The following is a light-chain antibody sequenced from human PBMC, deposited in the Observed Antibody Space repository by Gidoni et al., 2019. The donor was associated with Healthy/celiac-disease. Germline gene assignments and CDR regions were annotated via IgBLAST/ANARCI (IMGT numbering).Light chain of an antibody. V-gene: IGKV1-39*01. J-gene: IGKJ4*01. CDR3: QQSYSTPPNT. CDR1: QSISSY. Sequence: DIQMTQSPSSLSASVGDRVTITCRARQSISSYLNWYQQKPGTAPQLLIYAASSLQSVVPSRFSGSGSGTDFTLTISSLQPEYFATYYCQQSYSTPPNTFGGGTKVEIK. CDR2: AAS.